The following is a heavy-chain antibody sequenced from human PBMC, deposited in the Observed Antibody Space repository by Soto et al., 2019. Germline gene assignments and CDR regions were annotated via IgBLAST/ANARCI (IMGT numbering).Heavy chain of an antibody. CDR1: GGSFSGYY. D-gene: IGHD2-15*01. J-gene: IGHJ5*02. Sequence: QVQLQQWGAGLLKPSETLSLTCAVYGGSFSGYYWSWIRQPPGKGLEWIGEINHSGSTNYNPSLKSRVTISVDTSKNQFSLKLSSVTAADTAVYYCARGRYCSGGSCLNWFDPWGQGTLVTVSS. V-gene: IGHV4-34*01. CDR3: ARGRYCSGGSCLNWFDP. CDR2: INHSGST.